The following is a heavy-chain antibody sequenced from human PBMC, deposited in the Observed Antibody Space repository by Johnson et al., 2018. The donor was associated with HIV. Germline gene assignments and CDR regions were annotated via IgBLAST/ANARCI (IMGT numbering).Heavy chain of an antibody. CDR2: ISSSGSTI. J-gene: IGHJ3*02. V-gene: IGHV3-11*01. CDR1: GFTFSDYY. Sequence: QVQLVESGGGVAQPGRSLRLSCAASGFTFSDYYMSWIRQAPGKGLEWVSYISSSGSTIYYADSVKGRFTITRDNVKNSLYMQMNSLRVEDTAVYFCARDYRGALDIWGQGTMVTVSS. D-gene: IGHD4-11*01. CDR3: ARDYRGALDI.